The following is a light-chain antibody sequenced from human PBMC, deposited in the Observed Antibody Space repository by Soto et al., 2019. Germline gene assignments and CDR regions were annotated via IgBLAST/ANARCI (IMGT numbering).Light chain of an antibody. CDR1: QSVSSN. CDR3: QQYNNWPPWT. V-gene: IGKV3-15*01. Sequence: EIVMTQSPATLSVSPGERATLSCRASQSVSSNLAWYQQKPGQAPRLLIYGASTRATGIPARFSGSGSGTEFTITISSLQSDDFAGYYYQQYNNWPPWTFGQGTKVEIK. CDR2: GAS. J-gene: IGKJ1*01.